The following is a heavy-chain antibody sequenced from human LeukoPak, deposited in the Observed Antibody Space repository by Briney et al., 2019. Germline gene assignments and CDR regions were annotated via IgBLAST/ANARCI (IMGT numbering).Heavy chain of an antibody. Sequence: QAGGSLRLSCAASGFTFSSYGMHWVRQAPGKGLEWVAVISYDGSNKYYADSVKGRFTISRDNSKNTLYLQMNSLRAEDTAVYYCASHLGFLEWLLSIDYWGQGTLVTVSS. CDR2: ISYDGSNK. CDR3: ASHLGFLEWLLSIDY. CDR1: GFTFSSYG. V-gene: IGHV3-30*03. D-gene: IGHD3-3*01. J-gene: IGHJ4*02.